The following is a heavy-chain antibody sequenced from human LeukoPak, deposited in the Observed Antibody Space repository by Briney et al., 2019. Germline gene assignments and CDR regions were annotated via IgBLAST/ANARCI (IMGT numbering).Heavy chain of an antibody. V-gene: IGHV3-7*01. J-gene: IGHJ3*02. CDR1: GFTFSGYW. Sequence: GGSLRLTCAASGFTFSGYWMSWVRQAPGKGLEWVANIKQDGSEKYYVDSVKGRFTISRDNAKNSLYLQMNSLRAEDTAVYYCARNYYDSSGYYSLCAFDIWGQGTMVTVSS. CDR3: ARNYYDSSGYYSLCAFDI. D-gene: IGHD3-22*01. CDR2: IKQDGSEK.